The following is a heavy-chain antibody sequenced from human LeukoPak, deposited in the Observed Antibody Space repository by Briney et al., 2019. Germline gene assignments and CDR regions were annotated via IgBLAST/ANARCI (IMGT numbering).Heavy chain of an antibody. CDR1: GYTFTGYY. D-gene: IGHD6-13*01. V-gene: IGHV1-2*02. J-gene: IGHJ6*02. CDR3: ARDSIAAAGTGYYYGMDV. CDR2: INPNSGGT. Sequence: ASVKVSCKASGYTFTGYYMHWVRQAPGQGLEWIGWINPNSGGTNYAQKFQGRVTMTRDTSISTAYMELSRLRSDDTAVYYCARDSIAAAGTGYYYGMDVWGQGTTVTVSS.